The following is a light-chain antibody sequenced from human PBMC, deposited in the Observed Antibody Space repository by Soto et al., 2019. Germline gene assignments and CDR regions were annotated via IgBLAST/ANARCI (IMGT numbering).Light chain of an antibody. CDR1: QGVSSN. Sequence: EIVMTQSPATLSVSPGERATLSCRASQGVSSNLAWYQQKPGQAPRLLIYGASTRATGIPARFSGSGSGTEFTFTISSLQSEDFAVYYCQQYNKWPRTFGQGTKVEIK. CDR3: QQYNKWPRT. CDR2: GAS. V-gene: IGKV3D-15*01. J-gene: IGKJ1*01.